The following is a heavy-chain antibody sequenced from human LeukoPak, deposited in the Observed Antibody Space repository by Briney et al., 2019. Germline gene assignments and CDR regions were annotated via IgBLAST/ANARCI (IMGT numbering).Heavy chain of an antibody. CDR2: IWYDGSNK. Sequence: PGGSLRLSCAASGFTFSSYGMHWVRQAPGKGLEWVAVIWYDGSNKYYADSVKGRFIISRDNSKNTLYLQMNSLRAEDTAVYYCARDLGPLGYCSGGSCPLDYWGQGTLVTVSS. CDR1: GFTFSSYG. CDR3: ARDLGPLGYCSGGSCPLDY. V-gene: IGHV3-33*08. J-gene: IGHJ4*02. D-gene: IGHD2-15*01.